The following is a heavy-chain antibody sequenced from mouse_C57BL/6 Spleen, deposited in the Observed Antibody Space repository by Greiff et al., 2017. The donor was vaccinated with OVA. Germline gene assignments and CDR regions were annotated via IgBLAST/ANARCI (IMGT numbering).Heavy chain of an antibody. Sequence: EVKLQESGGDLVKPGGSLKLSCAASGFTFSSYGMSWVRQTPDKRLEWVATISSGGSYTYYPDSVKGRFTISRDNAKNTLYLQMSSLKSEDTAMYYCAGGPRYFDVWGTGTTVTVSS. CDR1: GFTFSSYG. D-gene: IGHD6-1*01. J-gene: IGHJ1*03. CDR3: AGGPRYFDV. V-gene: IGHV5-6*01. CDR2: ISSGGSYT.